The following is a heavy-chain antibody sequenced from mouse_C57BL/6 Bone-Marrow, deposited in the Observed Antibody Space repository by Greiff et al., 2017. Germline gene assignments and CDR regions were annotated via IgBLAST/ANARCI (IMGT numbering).Heavy chain of an antibody. D-gene: IGHD1-2*01. J-gene: IGHJ3*01. V-gene: IGHV1-81*01. CDR1: GYTFTSYG. Sequence: VQLKQSGAELARPGASVTLSCTASGYTFTSYGISWVKQRTGQGLEWIGEIYPRSGNTYYNEKFKGKATLTADKSSSTAYMELRSLTSEDSAVYFCAGTTAPFAYWGQGTRVTVAA. CDR2: IYPRSGNT. CDR3: AGTTAPFAY.